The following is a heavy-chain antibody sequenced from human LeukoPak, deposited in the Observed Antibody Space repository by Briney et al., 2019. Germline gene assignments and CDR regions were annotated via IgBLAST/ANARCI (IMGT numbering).Heavy chain of an antibody. CDR2: ISGSGGET. CDR3: AKGRSGSYSPTWDY. J-gene: IGHJ4*02. Sequence: GGSLRLSCAASGFTFSSYAMSWARQAPGKGLEWVSGISGSGGETHDADSAKGRFTISRDNSKNTLYLQMNSLRVEDTAVYYCAKGRSGSYSPTWDYWGQGTLVTVSS. V-gene: IGHV3-23*01. D-gene: IGHD1-26*01. CDR1: GFTFSSYA.